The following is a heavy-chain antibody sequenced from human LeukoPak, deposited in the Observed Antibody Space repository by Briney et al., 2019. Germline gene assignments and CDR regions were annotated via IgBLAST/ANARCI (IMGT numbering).Heavy chain of an antibody. V-gene: IGHV1-69*06. CDR3: ASGRTDIVVVPATLRNYYFDY. CDR2: IMPICGTA. Sequence: ASVKVTCKASGGTFSSYDISRVRQAPGQGLGWMGGIMPICGTANYAQKFQVRVTITADRPTNTAYMELSSMRSEDTAVYYCASGRTDIVVVPATLRNYYFDYWGQGTLVTVSS. J-gene: IGHJ4*02. D-gene: IGHD2-2*01. CDR1: GGTFSSYD.